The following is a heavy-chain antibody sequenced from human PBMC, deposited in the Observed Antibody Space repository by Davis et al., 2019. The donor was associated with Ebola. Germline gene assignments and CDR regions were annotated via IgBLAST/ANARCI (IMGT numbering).Heavy chain of an antibody. CDR1: VGSFIGYY. V-gene: IGHV4-34*01. Sequence: MPSETLSLTCAVYVGSFIGYYWSWIRQPPGKGLEWIGEINHSGSTNYNPSLKSRVTISVDTSKNQFSLKLSSVTAADTAVYYCARVRYYGSGSPIDYWGQGTLVTVSS. CDR2: INHSGST. CDR3: ARVRYYGSGSPIDY. D-gene: IGHD3-10*01. J-gene: IGHJ4*02.